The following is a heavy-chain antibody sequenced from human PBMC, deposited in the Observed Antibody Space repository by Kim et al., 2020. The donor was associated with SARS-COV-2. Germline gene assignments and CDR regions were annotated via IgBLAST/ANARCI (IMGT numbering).Heavy chain of an antibody. V-gene: IGHV3-23*01. CDR3: AKDLGDSGSYAY. D-gene: IGHD1-26*01. Sequence: SYADSVKGRFTISRDNAKNTLYLQMNSLRAEDTAVYYCAKDLGDSGSYAYWGQGTLVTVSS. J-gene: IGHJ4*02.